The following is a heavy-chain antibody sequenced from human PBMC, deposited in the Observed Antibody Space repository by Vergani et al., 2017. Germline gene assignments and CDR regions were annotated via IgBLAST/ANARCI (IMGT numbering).Heavy chain of an antibody. Sequence: EVQLVESGGGLVKPGGSLRLSCAASGFTFSSYAMSWVRQAPGKGLEWVSAISGSGGSTYYADSVKGRFTISRDNSKNTLYLQMNSLRAEDTAVYYCAKDSVLRFLEWLPRPFDYWGQGTLVTVSS. V-gene: IGHV3-23*04. CDR3: AKDSVLRFLEWLPRPFDY. CDR2: ISGSGGST. CDR1: GFTFSSYA. J-gene: IGHJ4*02. D-gene: IGHD3-3*01.